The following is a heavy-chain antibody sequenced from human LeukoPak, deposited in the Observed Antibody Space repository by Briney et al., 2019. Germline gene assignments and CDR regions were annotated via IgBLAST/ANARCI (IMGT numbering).Heavy chain of an antibody. CDR1: GCTFRSYA. CDR3: AKGLYSASYDGFDS. Sequence: PGGSLRLSCAASGCTFRSYAMSWVRQAPGKGLEWVSVISGSGGSTYYADSVKGRFTISRDNYKNTLYLQMNSLRAEDTAVYYCAKGLYSASYDGFDSWGQGALVTVSS. J-gene: IGHJ4*02. CDR2: ISGSGGST. D-gene: IGHD1-26*01. V-gene: IGHV3-23*01.